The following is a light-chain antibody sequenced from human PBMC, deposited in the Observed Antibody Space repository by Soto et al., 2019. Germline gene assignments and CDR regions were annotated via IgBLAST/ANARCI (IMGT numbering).Light chain of an antibody. Sequence: EIVLTQSPGTLSLSPGERATLSCRASQSVSSSYLAWYQDEPGQAPRLLIYGASSRATGIPDRFSGRGSGTDFSLTISRLEPEDFAVYYCHQYDSSPLTFGGGTKVEIK. CDR1: QSVSSSY. V-gene: IGKV3-20*01. J-gene: IGKJ4*01. CDR3: HQYDSSPLT. CDR2: GAS.